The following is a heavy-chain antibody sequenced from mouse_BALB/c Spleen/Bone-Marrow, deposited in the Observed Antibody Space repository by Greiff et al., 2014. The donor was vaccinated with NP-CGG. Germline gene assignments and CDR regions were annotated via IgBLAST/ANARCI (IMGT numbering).Heavy chain of an antibody. D-gene: IGHD2-14*01. CDR2: IDPANGNT. CDR3: AQGYDWAMDY. V-gene: IGHV14-3*02. Sequence: VQLKESGAEPVKPGASVKLSCTASGFNIKDTYMHWVKQRPEQGLEWIGRIDPANGNTKYDPKFQGKATITADTSSNTAYLQLNSLTSEDTAVYYCAQGYDWAMDYWGQGTSVTVSS. CDR1: GFNIKDTY. J-gene: IGHJ4*01.